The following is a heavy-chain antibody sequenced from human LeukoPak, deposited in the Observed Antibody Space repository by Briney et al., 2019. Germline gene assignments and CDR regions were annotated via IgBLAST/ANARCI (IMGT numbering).Heavy chain of an antibody. CDR2: INPNSGGT. CDR3: ARELGRNAFDI. Sequence: GASVKVSCKASGYTFTDNHMYWIRQAPGQGPECMGWINPNSGGTNYAQKFQGRITMTRDTSISTAYMELSRLTSDDTAIYFCARELGRNAFDIWGQGTMVTVPP. J-gene: IGHJ3*02. CDR1: GYTFTDNH. V-gene: IGHV1-2*02. D-gene: IGHD7-27*01.